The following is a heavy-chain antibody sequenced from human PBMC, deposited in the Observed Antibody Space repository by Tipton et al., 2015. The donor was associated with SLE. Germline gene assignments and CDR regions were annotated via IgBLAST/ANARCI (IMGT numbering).Heavy chain of an antibody. CDR3: AVSEDYTHYHYGMDV. CDR2: IEYDGNKK. J-gene: IGHJ6*02. D-gene: IGHD3-16*01. CDR1: GLTFNSYG. Sequence: SLRLSCVASGLTFNSYGIHWVRQAPGKGLEWVAFIEYDGNKKYYVDSVKGRFTISRDNSKNTPYLQMNSLRAEDTAVYYCAVSEDYTHYHYGMDVWGQGTTVTVSS. V-gene: IGHV3-30*19.